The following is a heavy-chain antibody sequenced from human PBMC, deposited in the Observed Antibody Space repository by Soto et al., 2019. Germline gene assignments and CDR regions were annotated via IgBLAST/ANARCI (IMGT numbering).Heavy chain of an antibody. D-gene: IGHD3-22*01. Sequence: SETLSLTCAVYGGSFSGYYCTWIRQPPGTGLEWIGEINHSGSTYYNPSLKSRVTISVDRSKNQFSLKLSSVTAADTAVYYCAGSAYYYDSSGYYPSCFDYWGQGTLVTVSS. CDR3: AGSAYYYDSSGYYPSCFDY. CDR2: INHSGST. J-gene: IGHJ4*02. CDR1: GGSFSGYY. V-gene: IGHV4-34*01.